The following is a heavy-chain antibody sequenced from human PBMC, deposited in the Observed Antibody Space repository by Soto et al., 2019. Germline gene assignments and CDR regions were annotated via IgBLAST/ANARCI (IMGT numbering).Heavy chain of an antibody. CDR1: GYTFSSHH. J-gene: IGHJ4*02. Sequence: SVKVSCKTSGYTFSSHHIHWVRQAPGQGLEWMGGIIPIFGTANYAQKFQGRVTITADESTSTAHMELSSLRSEDTAVYYCARLRDGQGYWGQGTLVTVSS. CDR2: IIPIFGTA. CDR3: ARLRDGQGY. V-gene: IGHV1-69*13.